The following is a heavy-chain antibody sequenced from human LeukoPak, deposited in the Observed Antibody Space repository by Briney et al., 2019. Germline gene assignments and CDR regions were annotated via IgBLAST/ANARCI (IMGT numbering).Heavy chain of an antibody. CDR2: ISNDGSNK. J-gene: IGHJ4*02. V-gene: IGHV3-30*18. CDR3: AKDGFCSSTSCYPNHFDS. CDR1: GFTFRHYA. D-gene: IGHD2-2*01. Sequence: GGSLRLSCAASGFTFRHYAMHWVRQAPGKGLEWVALISNDGSNKYYADSVKGRFTISRDNSKNTLDLQMNSLRAEDTAVYYCAKDGFCSSTSCYPNHFDSWGQGTLVTVSS.